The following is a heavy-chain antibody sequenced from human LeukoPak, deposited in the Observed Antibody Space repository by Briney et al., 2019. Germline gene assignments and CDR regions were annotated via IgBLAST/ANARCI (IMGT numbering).Heavy chain of an antibody. CDR2: IYYSGST. Sequence: SETLSLTCTVSGGSISSNYYWGWIRQPPGKGLEWIGYIYYSGSTNYNPSLKSRVTISVGTSKNQFSLKLSPVTAADTAVYYCARLPYYYDSSGYSVWSFDLWPRGTLVTVSS. J-gene: IGHJ2*01. CDR1: GGSISSNYY. D-gene: IGHD3-22*01. V-gene: IGHV4-59*01. CDR3: ARLPYYYDSSGYSVWSFDL.